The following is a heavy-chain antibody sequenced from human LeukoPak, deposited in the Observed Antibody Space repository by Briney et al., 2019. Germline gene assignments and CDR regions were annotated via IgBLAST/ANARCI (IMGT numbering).Heavy chain of an antibody. CDR1: GFTFNNYP. J-gene: IGHJ4*02. V-gene: IGHV3-23*01. D-gene: IGHD1-1*01. CDR2: ISGNGGDR. CDR3: GRDWKLDY. Sequence: GGSLRLSCAASGFTFNNYPMSWVRQAPGKGLEWVSAISGNGGDRKYAESVKGRFTISRDNSKSTLFLQLNSLRVEDTAIYYCGRDWKLDYWGQGALVTVSS.